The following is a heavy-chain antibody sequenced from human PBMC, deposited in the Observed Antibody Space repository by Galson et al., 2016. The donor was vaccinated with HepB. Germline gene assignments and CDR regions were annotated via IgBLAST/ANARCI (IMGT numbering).Heavy chain of an antibody. CDR1: GFTFSSYT. CDR3: ARALTGMVATGGH. J-gene: IGHJ4*02. V-gene: IGHV3-30-3*01. Sequence: SLRLSCAASGFTFSSYTMHWVRQAPGKGLEWVALISFDETTKYYADSVKGRFTIARDNSQNTLFLQMNSLRGDDTAMYYCARALTGMVATGGHWGQGTLVLVSS. D-gene: IGHD5-12*01. CDR2: ISFDETTK.